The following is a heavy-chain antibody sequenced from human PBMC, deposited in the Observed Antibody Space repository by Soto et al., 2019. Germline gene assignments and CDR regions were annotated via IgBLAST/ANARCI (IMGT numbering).Heavy chain of an antibody. CDR2: INHSGST. J-gene: IGHJ3*02. CDR3: ARGLSIAAADRAFDI. V-gene: IGHV4-34*01. Sequence: PSETLSLTCAVYGGSFSGYYWSWIRQPPGKGLEWIGEINHSGSTNYNPSLKSRVTISVDTSKNQFSLKLSSVTAADTAVYYCARGLSIAAADRAFDIWGQGTMVTVSS. CDR1: GGSFSGYY. D-gene: IGHD6-13*01.